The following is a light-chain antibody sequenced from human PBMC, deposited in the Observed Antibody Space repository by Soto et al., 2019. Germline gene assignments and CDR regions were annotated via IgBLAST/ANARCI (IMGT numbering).Light chain of an antibody. CDR2: ANI. CDR1: GSNIGAGYD. V-gene: IGLV1-40*01. J-gene: IGLJ1*01. CDR3: QTYDSSPSGYV. Sequence: QSVLTQPPSVSGAPGQRVTISCTGSGSNIGAGYDVHWYQQLPGTAPKLLIFANINRPSGVPDRFSGSKSGTSASLAITGLQAEDEADYYCQTYDSSPSGYVFGTGTNVTVL.